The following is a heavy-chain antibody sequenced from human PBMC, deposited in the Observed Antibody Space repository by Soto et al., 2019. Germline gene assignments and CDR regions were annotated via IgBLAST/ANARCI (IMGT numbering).Heavy chain of an antibody. V-gene: IGHV3-23*01. Sequence: EVQLLESGGGSVQPGGSLRLSCAASGFTFSSYAMHWVRRPPGQGLEWVSSISGSGGTAYYADSVKGRFSISRDSLVNTLYLQMNSLRDEETDVYYCAKGRGQNWNFDYWGQGTLVTVSP. D-gene: IGHD1-1*01. CDR2: ISGSGGTA. CDR3: AKGRGQNWNFDY. CDR1: GFTFSSYA. J-gene: IGHJ4*02.